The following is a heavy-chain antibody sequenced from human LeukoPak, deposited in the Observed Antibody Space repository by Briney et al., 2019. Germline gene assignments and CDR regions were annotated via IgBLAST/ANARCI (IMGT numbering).Heavy chain of an antibody. D-gene: IGHD3-10*01. V-gene: IGHV3-7*01. CDR3: ARDRSGSLAGGDY. CDR1: GFTFSNAW. CDR2: IKQDGSEK. Sequence: PGGSLRLSCAASGFTFSNAWMSWVRQAPGKGLEWVANIKQDGSEKYYVDSVKGRFTISRDNAKNSLYLQMNSLRAEDTAVYYCARDRSGSLAGGDYWGQGTLVTVSS. J-gene: IGHJ4*02.